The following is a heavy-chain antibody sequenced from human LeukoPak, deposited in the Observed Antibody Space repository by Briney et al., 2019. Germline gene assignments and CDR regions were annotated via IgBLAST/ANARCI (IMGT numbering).Heavy chain of an antibody. J-gene: IGHJ6*03. V-gene: IGHV3-21*06. CDR1: GFTFSSYS. Sequence: MPGGSLRLSCAASGFTFSSYSMNWVRQAPGKGLEWVSSITSSSSYIYYADSVKGRFTISRDNAKNSLYLQMDSLRVEDTAEYYCARDPYSGNYGAYYYYYMDVWGKGTTVTVSS. CDR2: ITSSSSYI. CDR3: ARDPYSGNYGAYYYYYMDV. D-gene: IGHD1-26*01.